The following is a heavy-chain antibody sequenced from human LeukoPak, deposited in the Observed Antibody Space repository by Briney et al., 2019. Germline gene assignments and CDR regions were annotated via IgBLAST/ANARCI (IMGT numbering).Heavy chain of an antibody. CDR1: GGSISSYY. V-gene: IGHV4-59*01. CDR3: ARGPPTMWFGESPAYYYGMDV. D-gene: IGHD3-10*01. J-gene: IGHJ6*02. CDR2: IYYSGST. Sequence: SETLSLTCTVSGGSISSYYWSWIRQPPGKGLEWIGYIYYSGSTNYSPSLKSRVTISVDTSKNQFSLKLSSVTAADTAVYYCARGPPTMWFGESPAYYYGMDVWGQGTTVTVSS.